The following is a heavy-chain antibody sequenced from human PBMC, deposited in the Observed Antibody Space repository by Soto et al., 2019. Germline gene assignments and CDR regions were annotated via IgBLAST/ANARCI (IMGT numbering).Heavy chain of an antibody. Sequence: QVQLVESGGGVVQPGRSLRLSCAASGFTFSTYAMYWVRQAPGKGLVRVAVISYDGSIKYYADSVKGRFTISRDNSKNTLYLQMSSLRVEDTAAYYCARDGPPHASGSYYNHGMDVWGPGTTVTVSS. V-gene: IGHV3-30*15. J-gene: IGHJ6*02. D-gene: IGHD3-10*01. CDR1: GFTFSTYA. CDR3: ARDGPPHASGSYYNHGMDV. CDR2: ISYDGSIK.